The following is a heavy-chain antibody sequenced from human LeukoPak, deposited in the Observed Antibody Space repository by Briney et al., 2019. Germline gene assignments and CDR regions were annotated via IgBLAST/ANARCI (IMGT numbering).Heavy chain of an antibody. V-gene: IGHV3-21*01. CDR2: ISRSSSYI. D-gene: IGHD5-24*01. CDR1: GFTFSSYS. J-gene: IGHJ4*02. Sequence: GGSLRLSCAASGFTFSSYSMNWVRQAPGTGLEWVSFISRSSSYIYYADSVKGRFTISRDNAKNSLYLQMNSLRAEDTAVYYCARDLGDGYNPLDYWGQGALVTVSS. CDR3: ARDLGDGYNPLDY.